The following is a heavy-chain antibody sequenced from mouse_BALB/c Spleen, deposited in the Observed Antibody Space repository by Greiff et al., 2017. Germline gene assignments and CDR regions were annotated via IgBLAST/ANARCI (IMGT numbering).Heavy chain of an antibody. J-gene: IGHJ3*01. V-gene: IGHV5-12-1*01. Sequence: DVMLVESGGGLVKPGGSLKLSCAASGFAFSSYDMSWVRQTPEKRLEWVAYISSGGGSTYYPDTVKGRFTISRDNAKNTLYLQMSSLKSEDTAMYYCARQGDWFAYWGQGTLVTVSA. CDR2: ISSGGGST. CDR3: ARQGDWFAY. CDR1: GFAFSSYD.